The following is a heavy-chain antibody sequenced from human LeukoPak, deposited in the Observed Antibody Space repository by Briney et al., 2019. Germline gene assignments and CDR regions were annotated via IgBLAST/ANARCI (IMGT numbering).Heavy chain of an antibody. Sequence: SETLSLTCTVSGGSISSYYWSWIRQPPGKGLEWIGYIYYSGSTNYNPSLKSRDTISVDTSKNQFSLKLSSVTAADTAVYYCARVRAIFGVVTPGDAFDIWGQGTMVTVSS. J-gene: IGHJ3*02. V-gene: IGHV4-59*01. CDR1: GGSISSYY. CDR3: ARVRAIFGVVTPGDAFDI. D-gene: IGHD3-3*01. CDR2: IYYSGST.